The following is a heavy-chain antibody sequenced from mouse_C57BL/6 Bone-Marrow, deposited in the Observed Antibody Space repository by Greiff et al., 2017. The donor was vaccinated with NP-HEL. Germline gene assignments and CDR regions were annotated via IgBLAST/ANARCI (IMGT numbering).Heavy chain of an antibody. CDR2: IRLKSDNYAT. Sequence: LQQSGGGLVQPGGSMKLSCVASGFTFSNYWMNWVRQSPEKGLEWVAQIRLKSDNYATHYAVSVKGRFTISRDDSKSSVYLQMNNLRAEDTGIYYCTDSNYDYFDYWGQGTTLTVSS. V-gene: IGHV6-3*01. CDR3: TDSNYDYFDY. J-gene: IGHJ2*01. D-gene: IGHD2-5*01. CDR1: GFTFSNYW.